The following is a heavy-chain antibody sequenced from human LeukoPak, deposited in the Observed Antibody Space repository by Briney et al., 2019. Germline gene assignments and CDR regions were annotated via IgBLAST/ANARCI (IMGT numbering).Heavy chain of an antibody. CDR1: GGTFSSCA. Sequence: ASVKVSCKASGGTFSSCAISWVRQAPGQGLEWMGGIIPIFGTANYAQKFQGRVTITTDESTSTAYMELSSLRSEDTAVYYCASDSQGGLQGEYYFDYWGQGTLVTVSS. J-gene: IGHJ4*02. V-gene: IGHV1-69*05. CDR3: ASDSQGGLQGEYYFDY. CDR2: IIPIFGTA. D-gene: IGHD5-24*01.